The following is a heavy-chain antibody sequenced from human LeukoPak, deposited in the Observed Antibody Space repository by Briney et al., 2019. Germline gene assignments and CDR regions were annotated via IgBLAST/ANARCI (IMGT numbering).Heavy chain of an antibody. Sequence: SVKVSCKASGGTFSSYAISWVRQAPGQGLEWMGGIIPIFGTANYAQKFQGRVTITADKSTSTAYMELSSLRSEDTAVCYCPRETARELLSYGGQGTLVTVSS. V-gene: IGHV1-69*06. D-gene: IGHD3-10*01. CDR3: PRETARELLSY. J-gene: IGHJ4*02. CDR2: IIPIFGTA. CDR1: GGTFSSYA.